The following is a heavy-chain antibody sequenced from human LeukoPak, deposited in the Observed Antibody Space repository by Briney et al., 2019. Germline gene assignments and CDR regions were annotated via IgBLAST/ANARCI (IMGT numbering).Heavy chain of an antibody. CDR1: GFTFSSYA. CDR3: AKSESLWFGEYAFDI. Sequence: PGGSLRLSCAASGFTFSSYAMSWVRQAPGKGLEWVSAISGSGGSTYYADSAKGRFTISRDNSKNTLYLQMNSLRAEDTAVYYCAKSESLWFGEYAFDIWGQGTMVTVSS. V-gene: IGHV3-23*01. D-gene: IGHD3-10*01. CDR2: ISGSGGST. J-gene: IGHJ3*02.